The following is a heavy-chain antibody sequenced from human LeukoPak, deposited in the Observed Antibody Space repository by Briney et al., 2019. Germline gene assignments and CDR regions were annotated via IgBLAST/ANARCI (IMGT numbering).Heavy chain of an antibody. V-gene: IGHV3-21*01. CDR3: ARESSSSWIEDDY. CDR2: ISSSSSYI. Sequence: PGGSLRLSCAASGFTFSSYNMNWVRQAPGKGLEWVSSISSSSSYIYYADSVKGRFTISRDNARNSLYLQMNSLRAEDTAVYYCARESSSSWIEDDYWGQGTLVTVSS. J-gene: IGHJ4*02. CDR1: GFTFSSYN. D-gene: IGHD6-13*01.